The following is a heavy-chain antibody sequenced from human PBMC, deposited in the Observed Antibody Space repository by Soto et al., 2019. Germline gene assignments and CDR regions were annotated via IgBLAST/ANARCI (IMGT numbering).Heavy chain of an antibody. CDR2: IWYDGSNK. V-gene: IGHV3-33*01. CDR1: GFTFSSYG. Sequence: QVQLVESGGGVVQPGRSLRLSCAASGFTFSSYGMHWVRQAPGKGLEWVAVIWYDGSNKYYADSVKGRFTISRDNSENTLYLQLNGLRAEDTAVYYCARDRYSSGWYDLDYWGQGTLVNVSS. J-gene: IGHJ4*02. D-gene: IGHD6-19*01. CDR3: ARDRYSSGWYDLDY.